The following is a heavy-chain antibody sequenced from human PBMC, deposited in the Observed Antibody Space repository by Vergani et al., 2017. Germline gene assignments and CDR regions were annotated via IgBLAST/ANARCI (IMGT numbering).Heavy chain of an antibody. CDR2: ISYDGSKK. V-gene: IGHV3-30*03. CDR3: ARDRGHGGSWYYYGMDV. J-gene: IGHJ6*02. CDR1: GFTFSSYG. D-gene: IGHD3-10*01. Sequence: QVQLVESGGGVVQPGRSLRLSCAASGFTFSSYGMHWVRQAPGKGLEWVAVISYDGSKKYYADSVKGRFTISRDNSKNTLYLQMNSLRAEDTAVYYCARDRGHGGSWYYYGMDVWGQGTTVTVSS.